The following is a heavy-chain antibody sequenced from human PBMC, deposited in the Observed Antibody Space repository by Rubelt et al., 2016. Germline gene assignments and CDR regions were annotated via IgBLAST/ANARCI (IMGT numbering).Heavy chain of an antibody. CDR2: INAGNGNT. D-gene: IGHD6-13*01. CDR3: ARGLGLGYSSSWFNWFDP. CDR1: GYTFTSYA. V-gene: IGHV1-3*01. Sequence: QVQLVQSGAEVKKPGASVKVSCKASGYTFTSYAMHWVRQAPGQRLAWMGWINAGNGNTKYSQKFQGRGSITRDTSASTAYMELSSLRSEDTAVYDCARGLGLGYSSSWFNWFDPWGQEPWSPSPQ. J-gene: IGHJ5*02.